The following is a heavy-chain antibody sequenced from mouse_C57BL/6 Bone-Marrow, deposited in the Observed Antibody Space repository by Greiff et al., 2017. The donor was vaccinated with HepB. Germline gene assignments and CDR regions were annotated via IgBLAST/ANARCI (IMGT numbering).Heavy chain of an antibody. D-gene: IGHD1-1*01. CDR3: VRPPLYYVSSGWFAY. CDR2: IRSKSNNYAT. CDR1: GFSFNTYA. Sequence: EVQLVESGGGLVQPKGSLKLSCAASGFSFNTYAMNWVRQAPGKGLEWVARIRSKSNNYATYYADSVKDRFTISRDDSESMLYLQMNNLKTEDTAIYYCVRPPLYYVSSGWFAYWGQGTLVTVSA. V-gene: IGHV10-1*01. J-gene: IGHJ3*01.